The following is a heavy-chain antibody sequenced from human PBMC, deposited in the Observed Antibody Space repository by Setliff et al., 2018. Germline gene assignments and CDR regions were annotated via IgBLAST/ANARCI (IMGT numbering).Heavy chain of an antibody. CDR1: GGSVSNYY. V-gene: IGHV4-34*01. Sequence: PSETLSLTCSVYGGSVSNYYWSWVRQTPEKGLEWIVEINHGGTTNYSPSLKNRVTISVDTSKNQLSLKLRSVIAADTGVYYCRFWGGNYKNDYWGQGTLVTVSS. J-gene: IGHJ4*02. CDR2: INHGGTT. CDR3: RFWGGNYKNDY. D-gene: IGHD3-3*01.